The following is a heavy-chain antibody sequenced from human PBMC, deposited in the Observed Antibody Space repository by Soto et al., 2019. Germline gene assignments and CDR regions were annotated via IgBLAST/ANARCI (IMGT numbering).Heavy chain of an antibody. CDR3: ARDPNAIFFS. V-gene: IGHV4-31*03. Sequence: SETLSLTCTVSGGSISSGSNYWSWIRHHPGKGLEWIGFIYNGGNAYYNPSLQSRVTISMDTSNNQFSLRLSSVTPADTAVYYCARDPNAIFFSRGQGTLVTVSS. CDR1: GGSISSGSNY. J-gene: IGHJ4*02. CDR2: IYNGGNA. D-gene: IGHD3-3*01.